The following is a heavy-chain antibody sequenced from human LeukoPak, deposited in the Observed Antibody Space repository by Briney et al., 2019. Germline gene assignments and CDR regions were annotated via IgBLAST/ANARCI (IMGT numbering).Heavy chain of an antibody. J-gene: IGHJ4*02. D-gene: IGHD6-13*01. CDR3: ARVTYSNIFDY. CDR2: ISAYNGNT. CDR1: GHTFTSYG. V-gene: IGHV1-18*01. Sequence: ASVKVSCKASGHTFTSYGISWVRQAPGQGLEWMGWISAYNGNTNYAQKLQGRVTMTTDTSTSTAYMELRGLRSDDTAVYYCARVTYSNIFDYWGQGTLVTVSS.